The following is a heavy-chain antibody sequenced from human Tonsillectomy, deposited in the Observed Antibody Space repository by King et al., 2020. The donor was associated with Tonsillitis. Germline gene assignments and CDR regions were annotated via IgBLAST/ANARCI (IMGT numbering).Heavy chain of an antibody. CDR1: GYPFSVYY. D-gene: IGHD2-2*01. CDR2: INPKSGDT. Sequence: VKLVESGAEVKKPGASIKVSCTPSGYPFSVYYVHWVRQAPGQGLEWMGWINPKSGDTIYAQKFQDRVTMTRDTTISTAYMELSRLRSDDTAVYYCARALYLLLPPGMDVWGKGTTVTVSS. J-gene: IGHJ6*04. CDR3: ARALYLLLPPGMDV. V-gene: IGHV1-2*02.